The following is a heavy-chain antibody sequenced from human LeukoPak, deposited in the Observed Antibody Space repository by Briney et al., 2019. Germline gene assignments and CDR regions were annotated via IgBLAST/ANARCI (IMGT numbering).Heavy chain of an antibody. V-gene: IGHV3-48*04. D-gene: IGHD1-1*01. CDR1: GFTFSSYS. CDR2: ISSSGSTI. J-gene: IGHJ4*02. Sequence: PGGSLRLSCAASGFTFSSYSMNWVRQAPGKGLEWISYISSSGSTIYYADSVKGRFTISRDNAKNSLYLQMNSLRAEDTAVYYCARQQPRVQLDYWGQGTLVTVSS. CDR3: ARQQPRVQLDY.